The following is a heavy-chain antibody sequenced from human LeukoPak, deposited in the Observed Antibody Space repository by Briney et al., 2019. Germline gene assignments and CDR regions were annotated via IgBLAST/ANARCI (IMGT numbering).Heavy chain of an antibody. CDR2: INPNSGGT. CDR3: ARERSYSSGWTLTTPDSDY. D-gene: IGHD6-19*01. Sequence: ASVKVSCKASGYTFTGYYMHWVRQAPGQGLEWMGWINPNSGGTNYAQKFQGRVTMTRDTSISTAYMELSRLRSDDTAVYYCARERSYSSGWTLTTPDSDYWGQGTLVTVSS. CDR1: GYTFTGYY. V-gene: IGHV1-2*02. J-gene: IGHJ4*02.